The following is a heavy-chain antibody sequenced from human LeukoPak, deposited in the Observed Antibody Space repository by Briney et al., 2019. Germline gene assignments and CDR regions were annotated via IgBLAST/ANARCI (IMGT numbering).Heavy chain of an antibody. CDR3: AAIAAAGTGGSANFDY. Sequence: PSETLSLTCAVYGGSFSGYYWSWTRQPPGKGLEWIGEINHSGSTNYNPSLKSRVTISVDTSKNQFSLKLSSVTAADTAVYYCAAIAAAGTGGSANFDYWGQGTLVTVSS. CDR1: GGSFSGYY. J-gene: IGHJ4*02. CDR2: INHSGST. V-gene: IGHV4-34*01. D-gene: IGHD6-13*01.